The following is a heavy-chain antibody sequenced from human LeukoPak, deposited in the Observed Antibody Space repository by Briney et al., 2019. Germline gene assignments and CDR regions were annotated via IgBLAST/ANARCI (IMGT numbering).Heavy chain of an antibody. CDR1: GYNFDELS. CDR3: ASADPRLYTIRYFEY. D-gene: IGHD3-9*01. Sequence: ASVKVSCKVSGYNFDELSMHWVRQAPGKGLEWMGGFDPEDGETIYAQKFQGRVTMTEDTSTDTAYMELSSLRSEDTAVYYCASADPRLYTIRYFEYWGQGTLVTVSS. CDR2: FDPEDGET. J-gene: IGHJ4*02. V-gene: IGHV1-24*01.